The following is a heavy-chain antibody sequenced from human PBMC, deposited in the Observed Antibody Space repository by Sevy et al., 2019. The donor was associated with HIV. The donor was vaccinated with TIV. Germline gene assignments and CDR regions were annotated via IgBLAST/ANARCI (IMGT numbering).Heavy chain of an antibody. CDR2: ISGSGGST. Sequence: GGSLRLSCAASGFTFSSYAMSWVRQAPGKGLEWVSAISGSGGSTYYADSVKGRFTISRDNYKNTLYLQMNSLRDEDTAVYYCAKDGYKPSVGDENYYYYYMDVWGKGTTVTVSS. V-gene: IGHV3-23*01. J-gene: IGHJ6*03. D-gene: IGHD1-20*01. CDR3: AKDGYKPSVGDENYYYYYMDV. CDR1: GFTFSSYA.